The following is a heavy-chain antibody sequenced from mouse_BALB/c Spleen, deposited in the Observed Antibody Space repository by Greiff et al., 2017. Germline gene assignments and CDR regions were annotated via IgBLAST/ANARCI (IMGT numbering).Heavy chain of an antibody. CDR1: GYSITSGYY. CDR3: ARRRTVVAPFDY. CDR2: ISYDGSN. D-gene: IGHD1-1*01. J-gene: IGHJ2*01. V-gene: IGHV3-6*02. Sequence: EVQVVESGPGLVKPSQSLSLTCSVTGYSITSGYYWNWIRQFPGNKLEWMGYISYDGSNNYNPSLKNRISITRDTSKNQFFLKLNSVTTEDTATYYCARRRTVVAPFDYWGQGTTLTVSS.